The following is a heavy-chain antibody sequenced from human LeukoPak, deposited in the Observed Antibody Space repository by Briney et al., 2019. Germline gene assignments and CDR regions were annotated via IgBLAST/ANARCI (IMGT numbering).Heavy chain of an antibody. Sequence: GGSLRLSCAASGFTFISYAMSWVRQAPGKGLEWVSTISGSGYITHYADSVKGRFTISRDNAKNSLYLQMNSLRAEDTAVYYCATYDFWSGYSMDAWGKGTTVTVSS. CDR2: ISGSGYIT. CDR1: GFTFISYA. D-gene: IGHD3-3*01. V-gene: IGHV3-23*01. CDR3: ATYDFWSGYSMDA. J-gene: IGHJ6*03.